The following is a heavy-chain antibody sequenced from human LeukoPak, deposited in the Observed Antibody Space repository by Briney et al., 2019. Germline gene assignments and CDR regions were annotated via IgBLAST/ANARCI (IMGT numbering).Heavy chain of an antibody. CDR3: ARAAWYNWNDPNLHDAFDI. V-gene: IGHV1-69*01. CDR2: IIPSFGTA. Sequence: SVKVSCKASGGTFSSYAISWVRQAPGQGLEWMGGIIPSFGTANYAQKFQGRVTITADESTSTAYMELSSLRSEDTAVYYCARAAWYNWNDPNLHDAFDIWGQGTMVTVSS. J-gene: IGHJ3*02. D-gene: IGHD1-1*01. CDR1: GGTFSSYA.